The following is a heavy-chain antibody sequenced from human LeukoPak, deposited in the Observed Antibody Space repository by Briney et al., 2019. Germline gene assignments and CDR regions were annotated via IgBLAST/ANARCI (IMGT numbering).Heavy chain of an antibody. CDR3: ARNRSPGGGYSYGYDAFDI. J-gene: IGHJ3*02. Sequence: GGSLRLSCAASGFTFSSYSMNWVRQAPGKGLEWVSSISSSTSYIYYADSVNGRFTISRDNAKNSLYLQMNSLRAEDTAVYYCARNRSPGGGYSYGYDAFDIWGQGTMVTVSS. CDR1: GFTFSSYS. V-gene: IGHV3-21*01. CDR2: ISSSTSYI. D-gene: IGHD5-18*01.